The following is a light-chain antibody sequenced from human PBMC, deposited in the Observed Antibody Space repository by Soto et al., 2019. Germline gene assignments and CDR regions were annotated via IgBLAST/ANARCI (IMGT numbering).Light chain of an antibody. Sequence: QSALPQPASVSGSPGQSITISCAGTSSDVGGYNFVSWYQQHPGKAPKLLIYDVSDRPSGVSTRFSGSKSGNTASLTISGLQAEDEADYYCSSYTISSTYVFGTGTKVTVL. V-gene: IGLV2-14*01. CDR3: SSYTISSTYV. J-gene: IGLJ1*01. CDR2: DVS. CDR1: SSDVGGYNF.